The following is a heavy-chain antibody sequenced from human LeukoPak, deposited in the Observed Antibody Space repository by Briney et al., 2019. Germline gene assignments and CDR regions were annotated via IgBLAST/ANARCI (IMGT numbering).Heavy chain of an antibody. CDR1: GDSISNYY. CDR2: IYYNGNT. V-gene: IGHV4-59*12. CDR3: ARYRNEALFAFDI. J-gene: IGHJ3*02. D-gene: IGHD1-14*01. Sequence: PSETLSLTCTVSGDSISNYYWSWIRQPPGKGLEWIGYIYYNGNTDYNPSLKCRVTISVDTSTNQFSLRLNSVTAADTAVYYCARYRNEALFAFDIWGQGTMVTVSS.